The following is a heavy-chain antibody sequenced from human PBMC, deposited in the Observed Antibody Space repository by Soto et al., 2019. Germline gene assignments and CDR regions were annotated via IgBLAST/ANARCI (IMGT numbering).Heavy chain of an antibody. Sequence: NPGGSLRLSCTVSGFAFNNYGINWVRQAPGKGLEWVSSISKSDYTYYSDSVKGRFAISRDNAKSSVSLQMNTLRVEDTAVYSCAREDSIIIPAVSDFWGHGTLVTVSS. CDR1: GFAFNNYG. V-gene: IGHV3-21*01. J-gene: IGHJ4*01. CDR3: AREDSIIIPAVSDF. D-gene: IGHD2-2*01. CDR2: ISKSDYT.